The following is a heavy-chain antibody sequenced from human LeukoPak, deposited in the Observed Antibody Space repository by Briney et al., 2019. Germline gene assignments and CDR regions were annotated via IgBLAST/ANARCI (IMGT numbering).Heavy chain of an antibody. Sequence: ASVKVSCKSSGYTFTGYYLHWVRQAPGQGLEWMVWINPNSGDTNYAQKFQGRVNMPRDTSISTAYMELSSLRSDDTAVYYCARGRGSQQVPYHYMDVWGKGNTVTVS. CDR2: INPNSGDT. D-gene: IGHD1-1*01. CDR1: GYTFTGYY. J-gene: IGHJ6*03. V-gene: IGHV1-2*02. CDR3: ARGRGSQQVPYHYMDV.